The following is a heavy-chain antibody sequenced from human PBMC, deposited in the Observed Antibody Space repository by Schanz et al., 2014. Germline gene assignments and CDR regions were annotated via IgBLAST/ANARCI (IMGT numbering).Heavy chain of an antibody. CDR2: ISPYNGDT. Sequence: QGQLVQSGPEVKEPGASVKVSCEASRYTFNTYGLNWVRQAPGQGLEWMGWISPYNGDTNYALKLQGRVTMTTDTSTGTAYMELRSLRSDDTALYYCTRGGYSYALSAFDIWGQGTRVTVSS. D-gene: IGHD5-18*01. J-gene: IGHJ3*02. CDR3: TRGGYSYALSAFDI. CDR1: RYTFNTYG. V-gene: IGHV1-18*01.